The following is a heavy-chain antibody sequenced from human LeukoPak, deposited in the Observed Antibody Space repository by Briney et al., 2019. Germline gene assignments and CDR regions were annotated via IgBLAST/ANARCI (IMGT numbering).Heavy chain of an antibody. CDR1: GDFIRSGHYY. CDR2: IYSTGNT. D-gene: IGHD6-25*01. J-gene: IGHJ4*02. CDR3: XRDLRSTAAGIFDF. V-gene: IGHV4-39*07. Sequence: SXTLSXTCTVSGDFIRSGHYYWGWLRQSPGKGLEWLGSIYSTGNTHYNPSLESRLIISVDTSKNSFSLKLSSVTAADTAVYLXXRDLRSTAAGIFDFWGQGALVTVSS.